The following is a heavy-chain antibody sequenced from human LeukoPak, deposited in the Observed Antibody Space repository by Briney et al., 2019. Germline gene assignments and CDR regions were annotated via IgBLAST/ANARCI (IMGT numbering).Heavy chain of an antibody. D-gene: IGHD2-2*01. CDR1: GGSISSSSYY. CDR3: ARSREKRYCSSTSCSIPQPYVY. CDR2: INHSGST. J-gene: IGHJ4*02. V-gene: IGHV4-39*07. Sequence: PSETLSLTCTVSGGSISSSSYYWGWIRQPPGKGLEWIGEINHSGSTNYNPSLKSRVTISVDTSKNQFSLKLSSVTAADTAVYYCARSREKRYCSSTSCSIPQPYVYWGQGTLVTVSS.